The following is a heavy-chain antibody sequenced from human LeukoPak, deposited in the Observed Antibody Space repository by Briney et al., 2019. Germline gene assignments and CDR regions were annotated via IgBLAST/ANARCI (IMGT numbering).Heavy chain of an antibody. D-gene: IGHD1-14*01. Sequence: SETLSLTCTVSGGSISRYYWSWIRQPPGKGLEWIGYIYYSGSTNYNPSLKSRVTISVDTSKNQFSLKLSSVTAADTAVYYCARVEDLTAALNDAFDIWGQGTMVTVSS. CDR1: GGSISRYY. J-gene: IGHJ3*02. CDR2: IYYSGST. CDR3: ARVEDLTAALNDAFDI. V-gene: IGHV4-59*01.